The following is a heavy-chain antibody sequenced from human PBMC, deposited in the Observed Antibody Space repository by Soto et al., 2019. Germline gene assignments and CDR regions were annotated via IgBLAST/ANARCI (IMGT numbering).Heavy chain of an antibody. CDR1: GGSVRDGSYY. CDR3: ARGPLESFDY. V-gene: IGHV4-61*01. D-gene: IGHD3-3*01. CDR2: IYHSGST. J-gene: IGHJ4*02. Sequence: SETLSLTCTVSGGSVRDGSYYWAWLRQPPGKGLEWIGHIYHSGSTIYNPSLKSRVTISVDTSKNQFSLKLSSVTAADTAVYYCARGPLESFDYWGQGTLVTVSS.